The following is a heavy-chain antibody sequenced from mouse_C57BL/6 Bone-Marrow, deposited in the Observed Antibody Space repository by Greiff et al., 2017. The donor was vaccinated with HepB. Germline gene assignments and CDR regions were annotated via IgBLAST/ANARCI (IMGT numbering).Heavy chain of an antibody. CDR1: GYAFSSSW. J-gene: IGHJ4*01. CDR3: ARIGSRFYAMDD. V-gene: IGHV1-82*01. CDR2: IYPGDGDT. D-gene: IGHD1-1*01. Sequence: VKLQESGPELVKPGASVKISCKASGYAFSSSWMNWVKQRPGKGLEWIGRIYPGDGDTNYNGKFKGKATLTADKSSSTTYMQLSSLTSEDAAVYFCARIGSRFYAMDDWGQGTSVTVSS.